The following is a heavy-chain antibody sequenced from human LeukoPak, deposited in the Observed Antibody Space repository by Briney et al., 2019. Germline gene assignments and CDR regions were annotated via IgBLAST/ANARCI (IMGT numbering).Heavy chain of an antibody. Sequence: PGGSLRLSCAASGFTFSSYAMSWVRQAPGKGLEWVSAISGSGGSTYYADSVKGRFTISRDNSKNTLYLQMNSLRAEDTAVYYCARGQSNYYENPGYFDYWGQGTLVTVSS. CDR3: ARGQSNYYENPGYFDY. J-gene: IGHJ4*02. V-gene: IGHV3-23*01. D-gene: IGHD3-22*01. CDR1: GFTFSSYA. CDR2: ISGSGGST.